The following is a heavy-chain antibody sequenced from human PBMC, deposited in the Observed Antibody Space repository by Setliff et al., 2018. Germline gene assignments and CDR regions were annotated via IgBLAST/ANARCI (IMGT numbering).Heavy chain of an antibody. CDR3: ASQMGTSETYPK. J-gene: IGHJ4*02. D-gene: IGHD2-2*01. CDR1: GFTFKTYS. V-gene: IGHV7-4-1*02. CDR2: INTHTGNP. Sequence: GASVKVSCKASGFTFKTYSFSWIRQAPGQSLEWMGWINTHTGNPTYAQGFTGRFVFSLDTSVSTAYLQISSLKAEDTAVYYCASQMGTSETYPKWGQGTPVTVSS.